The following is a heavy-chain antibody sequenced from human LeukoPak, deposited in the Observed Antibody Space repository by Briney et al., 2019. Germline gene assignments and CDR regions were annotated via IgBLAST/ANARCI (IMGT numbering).Heavy chain of an antibody. CDR2: INPNSGGT. Sequence: GASVKVSYKASGYTFTGYYMHWVRQAPGQGLEWMGWINPNSGGTNYAQKFQGRVTMTRDTSISTAYMELSRLRSDDTAVYYCAREGAGSSGYSTSVDYWGQGTLVTVSS. J-gene: IGHJ4*02. CDR3: AREGAGSSGYSTSVDY. V-gene: IGHV1-2*02. D-gene: IGHD3-22*01. CDR1: GYTFTGYY.